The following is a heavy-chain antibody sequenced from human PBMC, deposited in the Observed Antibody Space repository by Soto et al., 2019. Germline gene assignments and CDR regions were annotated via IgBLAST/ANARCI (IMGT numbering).Heavy chain of an antibody. D-gene: IGHD3-10*01. Sequence: SETLSLTCAVYGGSFSGYYWTWIRQPPGTGLEWIGEINHSGSTNYNPSLKSRVTISVDTSKNQFSLKLTSVTAADTAVYYCARDKITDLFDYWGQGTLVTVAS. CDR2: INHSGST. J-gene: IGHJ4*02. CDR3: ARDKITDLFDY. V-gene: IGHV4-34*01. CDR1: GGSFSGYY.